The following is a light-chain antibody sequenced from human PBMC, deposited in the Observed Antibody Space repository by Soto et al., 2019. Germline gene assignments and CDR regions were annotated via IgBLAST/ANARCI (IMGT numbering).Light chain of an antibody. V-gene: IGKV3-20*01. CDR1: QSVSSSY. J-gene: IGKJ1*01. Sequence: MVLTQSPNTLSLSLGERATLSCRAIQSVSSSYLAWYQQKPGQAPRLLIYAASSRATGIPDRFSGSGSGTDFTLTISRLEPEDFAVYYCQQYASSPEWTFGQGTKVDIK. CDR3: QQYASSPEWT. CDR2: AAS.